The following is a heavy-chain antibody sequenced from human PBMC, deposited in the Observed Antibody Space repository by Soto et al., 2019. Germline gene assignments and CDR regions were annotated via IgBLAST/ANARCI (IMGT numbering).Heavy chain of an antibody. J-gene: IGHJ6*02. CDR3: ARGPYGMDV. CDR1: GGSISSYY. Sequence: SETLSLTCTVSGGSISSYYWSWVRQPPGKGLEWIGEIYHSGSTNYNPSLKSRVTISVDKSKNQFSLKLSSVTAADTAVYYCARGPYGMDVWGQGTTVTVSS. CDR2: IYHSGST. V-gene: IGHV4-4*02.